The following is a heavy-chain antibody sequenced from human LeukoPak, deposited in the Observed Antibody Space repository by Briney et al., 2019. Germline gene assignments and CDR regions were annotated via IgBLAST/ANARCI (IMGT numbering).Heavy chain of an antibody. V-gene: IGHV4-4*07. CDR3: ARDSVLANYDFWSGYYFRQENWFDP. CDR2: IYTSGST. CDR1: GGSISSYY. D-gene: IGHD3-3*01. Sequence: SETLSLTCTVSGGSISSYYWSWIRQPAGKGLEWIGRIYTSGSTNYNPSLKSRVTMSVDTSKNQFSLKLSSVTAADTAVYCCARDSVLANYDFWSGYYFRQENWFDPWGQGTLVTVSS. J-gene: IGHJ5*02.